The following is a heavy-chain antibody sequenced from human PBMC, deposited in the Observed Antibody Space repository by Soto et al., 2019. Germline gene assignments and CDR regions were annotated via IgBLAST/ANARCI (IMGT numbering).Heavy chain of an antibody. J-gene: IGHJ4*02. Sequence: QVQLQQWGAGLLKPSEALSLPCAVYGGSFRGSYWTWVRQPPGTGLGWIGEINHSGSTNYNPSLKSRVTISVDTSKNQFSLKLTSVTAADTAVYYCARDKITGLFDYWGQGTLVTVSS. CDR3: ARDKITGLFDY. CDR1: GGSFRGSY. V-gene: IGHV4-34*01. D-gene: IGHD2-8*02. CDR2: INHSGST.